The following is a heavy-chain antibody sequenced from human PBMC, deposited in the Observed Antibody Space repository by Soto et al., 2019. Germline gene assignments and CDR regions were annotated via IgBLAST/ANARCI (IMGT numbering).Heavy chain of an antibody. J-gene: IGHJ4*02. CDR3: TRGFYRGWHYFDY. CDR1: GFTFSSYN. Sequence: GGSLRLSCAASGFTFSSYNMNWVRQAPGKGLGWVSSISSSSSYIYYADSVKGRFTISRDNSKNTLYLQMNSLRAEDTAVYYCTRGFYRGWHYFDYWGQGT. CDR2: ISSSSSYI. D-gene: IGHD6-19*01. V-gene: IGHV3-21*01.